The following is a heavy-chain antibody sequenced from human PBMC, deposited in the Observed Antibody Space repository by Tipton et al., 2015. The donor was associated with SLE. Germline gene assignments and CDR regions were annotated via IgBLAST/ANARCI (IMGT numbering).Heavy chain of an antibody. CDR2: ISASNGNT. CDR3: ARGAPSSV. Sequence: QLVQSGAEVKKPGALVKVSYKASGYTFTNYGVTWVRQAPGQGLEWMGWISASNGNTNYAQKFQGRVTMTTDTSTSTAYMELRSLKSDDTAVYYCARGAPSSVWGQGTTVTVSS. J-gene: IGHJ6*02. V-gene: IGHV1-18*01. CDR1: GYTFTNYG.